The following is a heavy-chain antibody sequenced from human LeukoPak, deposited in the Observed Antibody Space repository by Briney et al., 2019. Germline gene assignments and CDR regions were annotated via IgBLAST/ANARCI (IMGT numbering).Heavy chain of an antibody. J-gene: IGHJ4*02. CDR2: MKQDGREK. CDR3: ARGAGVFDY. V-gene: IGHV3-7*01. D-gene: IGHD3-10*01. Sequence: GGSLRLSCAASGFGFGDYWMTWVRQAPGKGLEWVANMKQDGREKWYVKSVKGRFTISRDNAKNALYLQMNSLRAEDTAVYDCARGAGVFDYWGQGTLVTVSS. CDR1: GFGFGDYW.